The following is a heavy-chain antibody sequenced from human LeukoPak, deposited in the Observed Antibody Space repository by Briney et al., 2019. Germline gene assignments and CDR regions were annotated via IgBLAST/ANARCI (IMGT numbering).Heavy chain of an antibody. J-gene: IGHJ4*02. CDR3: AGGAKRDSSGWYGDFDY. CDR2: INPSGGST. V-gene: IGHV1-46*01. CDR1: GYTFTSYY. D-gene: IGHD6-19*01. Sequence: ASVTVSCKASGYTFTSYYMHWVRQAPGQGLEWMGIINPSGGSTSYAQKFQGRVTMTRDTSTSTVYMELSSLRSEDTAVYYCAGGAKRDSSGWYGDFDYWGQGTLVTVSS.